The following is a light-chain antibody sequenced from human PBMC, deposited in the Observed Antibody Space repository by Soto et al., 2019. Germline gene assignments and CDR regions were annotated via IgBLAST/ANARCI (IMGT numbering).Light chain of an antibody. J-gene: IGKJ5*01. CDR2: GAS. V-gene: IGKV3-15*01. CDR3: QQYNNWPIT. Sequence: EIVMPQSPATQSVSPGERATLSCMASQSVSSNLAWYQQKPGQAPRLLIYGASTRATGIPARFSGSGSGTEFTLTISSLQSEDFAVYYCQQYNNWPITFGQGTRLEIK. CDR1: QSVSSN.